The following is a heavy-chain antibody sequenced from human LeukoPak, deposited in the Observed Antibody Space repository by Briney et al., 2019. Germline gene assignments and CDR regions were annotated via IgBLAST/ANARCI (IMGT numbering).Heavy chain of an antibody. V-gene: IGHV4-34*01. CDR1: GGSFSGYY. J-gene: IGHJ3*02. D-gene: IGHD5-18*01. CDR2: INHSGST. CDR3: ARWARMDTAMDLDAFDI. Sequence: SETLSLTCAVYGGSFSGYYWSWIRQPPGKGLEWIGEINHSGSTNYNPSLKSRVTISEDTSKNQFSLKLSSVTAADTAVYYCARWARMDTAMDLDAFDIWGQGTMVTVSS.